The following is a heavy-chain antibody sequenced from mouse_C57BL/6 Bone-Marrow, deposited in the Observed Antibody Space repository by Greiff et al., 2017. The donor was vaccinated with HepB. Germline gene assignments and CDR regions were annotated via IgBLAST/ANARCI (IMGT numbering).Heavy chain of an antibody. D-gene: IGHD1-1*02. CDR3: ARYGVATTGRTWFAY. V-gene: IGHV1-61*01. Sequence: QVQLQQPGAELVRPGSSVKLSCKASGYTFTSYWMDWVKQRPGQGLEWIGNIYPSDSETHYNQKFKDKATLTVDKSSSTAYMQLSSLTSEDSAVYYCARYGVATTGRTWFAYWGQGTLVTVSA. J-gene: IGHJ3*01. CDR1: GYTFTSYW. CDR2: IYPSDSET.